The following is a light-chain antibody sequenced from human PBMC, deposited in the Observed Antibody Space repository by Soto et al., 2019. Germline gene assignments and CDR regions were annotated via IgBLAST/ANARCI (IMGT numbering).Light chain of an antibody. V-gene: IGKV1-5*03. CDR2: KAS. Sequence: DIQMTQSPSTLSASVGDRVTITCRASQSSSNSLAWYQQKPGKAPNLLIYKASSLESGVPSRFSGSGSGTEFTLTISSLQPDDFATYYCRQYVSYPVTFGGGTKVEMK. CDR1: QSSSNS. J-gene: IGKJ4*01. CDR3: RQYVSYPVT.